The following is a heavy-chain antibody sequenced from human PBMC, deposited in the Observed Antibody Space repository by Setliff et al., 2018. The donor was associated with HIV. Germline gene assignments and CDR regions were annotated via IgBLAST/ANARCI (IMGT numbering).Heavy chain of an antibody. D-gene: IGHD6-19*01. Sequence: PGGSLRLSCAASGFRFRNYGMNWVRQAPGKGPEWVSSVSGGSDFIYYADSVKGRFTIARDDAKNSLYLQMNRLRAYDTALYYCTRVGSSVWTPFDYWGQGTLVTVSS. CDR1: GFRFRNYG. CDR2: VSGGSDFI. J-gene: IGHJ4*02. V-gene: IGHV3-21*01. CDR3: TRVGSSVWTPFDY.